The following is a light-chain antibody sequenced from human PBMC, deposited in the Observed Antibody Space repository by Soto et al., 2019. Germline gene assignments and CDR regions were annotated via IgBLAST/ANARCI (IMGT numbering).Light chain of an antibody. V-gene: IGKV1-5*03. CDR3: QQYNTYRT. CDR2: QAS. CDR1: QSVSNS. J-gene: IGKJ1*01. Sequence: DLPMTQSPSTLSASVGDRITITCRASQSVSNSLAWYQQRPGIAPKLLIYQASSLETGVPSRFSGSGSGTEFTLSISSLQPDDFATYYCQQYNTYRTFGQGTKVEI.